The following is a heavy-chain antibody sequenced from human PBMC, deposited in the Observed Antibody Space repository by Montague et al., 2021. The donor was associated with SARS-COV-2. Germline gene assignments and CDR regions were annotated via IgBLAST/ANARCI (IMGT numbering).Heavy chain of an antibody. J-gene: IGHJ3*02. D-gene: IGHD2-15*01. Sequence: SETLSLTCTVSGFSIGSGDYWGGIRQPPGKGLEWIGSIYHSGTTYYNQSLQSRLTMSIDTSTNQLSLRLTTVTAADTAVFFCVREKAGGLRNVFDIWGQGTTVTVSS. CDR3: VREKAGGLRNVFDI. CDR2: IYHSGTT. CDR1: GFSIGSGDY. V-gene: IGHV4-38-2*02.